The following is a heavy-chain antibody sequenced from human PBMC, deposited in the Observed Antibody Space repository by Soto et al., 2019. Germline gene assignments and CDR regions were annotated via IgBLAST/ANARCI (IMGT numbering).Heavy chain of an antibody. CDR1: GGSISSGDYY. CDR2: IYYSGST. CDR3: ARSRGGQLVLNY. V-gene: IGHV4-30-4*01. J-gene: IGHJ4*02. D-gene: IGHD6-6*01. Sequence: QVQLQESGPGLVKPSQTLSLTCTVSGGSISSGDYYWSWIRQPPGKGLEWIGYIYYSGSTYYNPSVKRRVTISADTSKNQFSLELSSVTAADTAVYYCARSRGGQLVLNYWGQGTLVTVSS.